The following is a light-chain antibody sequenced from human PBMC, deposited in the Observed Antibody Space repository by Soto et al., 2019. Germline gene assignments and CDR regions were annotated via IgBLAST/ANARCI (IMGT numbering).Light chain of an antibody. CDR1: QSVGSF. J-gene: IGKJ4*01. V-gene: IGKV3-11*01. CDR3: QQRTNRLLT. CDR2: DAS. Sequence: EIVLTQSPATLSLSPGESATLSCRASQSVGSFLAWYQHKPGQAPRLLIYDASNRAPGIPARFSGSGSGTDFTLTIGSLEPEDFAVYYCQQRTNRLLTFGGGTKVDIK.